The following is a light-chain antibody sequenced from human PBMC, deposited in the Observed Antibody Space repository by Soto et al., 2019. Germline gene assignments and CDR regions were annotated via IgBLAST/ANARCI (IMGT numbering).Light chain of an antibody. CDR2: SAS. J-gene: IGKJ2*01. CDR3: QQYNYWPPYT. Sequence: EIVMTQSPATLSVSPGEKATLSCRASQSLNSNVAWYQQKPGQAPRLLIYSASTRATGIPVRFSGSGSGTEFTLTISSLQSEDFAVYYCQQYNYWPPYTFGQGTKLEIK. V-gene: IGKV3-15*01. CDR1: QSLNSN.